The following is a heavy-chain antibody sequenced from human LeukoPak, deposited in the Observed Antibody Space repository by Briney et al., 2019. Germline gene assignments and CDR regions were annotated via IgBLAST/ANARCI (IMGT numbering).Heavy chain of an antibody. CDR2: INPKTGVT. D-gene: IGHD1-26*01. CDR3: ARDLAMYSPDLDY. J-gene: IGHJ4*02. V-gene: IGHV1-2*02. Sequence: GASVKVSCKASGYIFTDYYLHWVRQAPGHGLEWMGWINPKTGVTKYAQNFQGRVTMTRDTSINTAYMEVSRLRSDDTAVFYCARDLAMYSPDLDYWGQGTLVTVSS. CDR1: GYIFTDYY.